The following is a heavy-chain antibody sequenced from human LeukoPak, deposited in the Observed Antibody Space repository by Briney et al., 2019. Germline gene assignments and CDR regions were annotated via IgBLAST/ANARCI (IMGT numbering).Heavy chain of an antibody. CDR1: GFTFDDYA. J-gene: IGHJ3*02. CDR3: AKGSTARENAFDI. Sequence: PGRSLRLSCAASGFTFDDYAMHWVRQAPGKGLEWVSGISWNSGSIGYADSVKGRFTISRDNAKNSLYLQMNSLRAEDTALYYCAKGSTARENAFDIWGQGTMVTVSS. V-gene: IGHV3-9*01. CDR2: ISWNSGSI. D-gene: IGHD5-24*01.